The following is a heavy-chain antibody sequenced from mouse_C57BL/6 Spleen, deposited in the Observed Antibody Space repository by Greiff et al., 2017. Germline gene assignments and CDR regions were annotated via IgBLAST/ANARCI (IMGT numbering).Heavy chain of an antibody. Sequence: QVQLQQSGAELARPGASVKLSCKASGYTFTSYGISWVKQRTGQGLEWIGEIYPRSGNTYYNEKFKGKATLTADKSYSTAYMELRSLTSEDSAVYFCARRGVDYGSSYYAMDYWGQGTSVTVSS. V-gene: IGHV1-81*01. D-gene: IGHD1-1*01. J-gene: IGHJ4*01. CDR3: ARRGVDYGSSYYAMDY. CDR2: IYPRSGNT. CDR1: GYTFTSYG.